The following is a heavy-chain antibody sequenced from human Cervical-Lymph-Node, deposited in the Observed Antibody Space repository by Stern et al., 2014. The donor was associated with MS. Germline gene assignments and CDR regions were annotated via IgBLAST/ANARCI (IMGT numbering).Heavy chain of an antibody. J-gene: IGHJ4*02. Sequence: QVQLVESGGDVVQIGGSLRLSCAASGFTFSNFAMQWVRQAPGKGLEWVAVMWFDGSNEYYVDSVKGRFTISRDNSKNTVYLQMNNLRVEDTAIYYCAKADAAAGNVLPDSWGQGTLVTVSS. D-gene: IGHD6-13*01. CDR3: AKADAAAGNVLPDS. CDR1: GFTFSNFA. V-gene: IGHV3-33*03. CDR2: MWFDGSNE.